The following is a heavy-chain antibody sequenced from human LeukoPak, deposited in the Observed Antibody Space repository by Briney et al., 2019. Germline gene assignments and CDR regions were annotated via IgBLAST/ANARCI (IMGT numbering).Heavy chain of an antibody. D-gene: IGHD2-15*01. CDR3: GRFGYVAAVDS. CDR2: IEPAGSAT. Sequence: GGSLRLSCTASGFTFSSYWMTWVRQAPGKGLEWVANIEPAGSATYYVDSVKGRFTISRDNARNLLYLQMNSLRAEDSAVYHCGRFGYVAAVDSWGQGALVTVSS. J-gene: IGHJ4*02. V-gene: IGHV3-7*01. CDR1: GFTFSSYW.